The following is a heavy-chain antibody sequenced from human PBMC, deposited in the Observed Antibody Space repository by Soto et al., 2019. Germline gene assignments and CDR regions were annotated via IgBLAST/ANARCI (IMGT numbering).Heavy chain of an antibody. CDR1: GFTFCTYS. CDR3: AKDWTSI. Sequence: EVQLLESGGGLVQPGGSLNITCAPSGFTFCTYSMTWLRQAPGKGLEWVSSISGSGGSTYYIDSVQGLFTNSRDNAKNTLYLQMNSLRGEDTAVYYCAKDWTSIWGQGTMVTVSS. J-gene: IGHJ3*02. D-gene: IGHD3-3*01. V-gene: IGHV3-23*01. CDR2: ISGSGGST.